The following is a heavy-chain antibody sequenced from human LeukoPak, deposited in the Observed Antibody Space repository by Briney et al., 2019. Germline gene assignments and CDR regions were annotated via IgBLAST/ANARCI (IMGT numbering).Heavy chain of an antibody. CDR1: GFTFSSYG. Sequence: GGSLRLSCAASGFTFSSYGMHWVRQAPGKGLEWVAFIRYDGSNKYYADSVKGRFTISRDNSKNTLYLQMNGLRAEDTAVYYCARASSGYTSDWYRGSFDYWGQGTLVTVSS. CDR3: ARASSGYTSDWYRGSFDY. CDR2: IRYDGSNK. V-gene: IGHV3-30*02. J-gene: IGHJ4*02. D-gene: IGHD6-19*01.